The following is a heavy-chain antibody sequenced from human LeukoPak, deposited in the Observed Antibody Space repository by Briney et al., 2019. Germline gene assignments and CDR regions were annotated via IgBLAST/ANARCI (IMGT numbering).Heavy chain of an antibody. CDR3: ARVSSDYYDSSGYYYVVGAFDI. J-gene: IGHJ3*02. Sequence: GRSLRLSCAASGFTFSSYAMHWVRQAPGKGLEWVAVISYDGSNKYYADSVKGRFTISRDNSKNTLYLQMNSLRAEDTAVYYCARVSSDYYDSSGYYYVVGAFDIWGQGTMVTVSS. CDR2: ISYDGSNK. D-gene: IGHD3-22*01. V-gene: IGHV3-30-3*01. CDR1: GFTFSSYA.